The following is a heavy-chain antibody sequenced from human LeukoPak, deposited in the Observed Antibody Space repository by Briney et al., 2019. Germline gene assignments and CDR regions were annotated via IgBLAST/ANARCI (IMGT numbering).Heavy chain of an antibody. CDR3: ARERGYYDNSGYLPTTYFQH. V-gene: IGHV3-48*03. D-gene: IGHD3-22*01. CDR2: ISSSGSTI. J-gene: IGHJ1*01. Sequence: PGGSLRLSCAASGFTFSSYEMNWVRQAPGKGLEWVSYISSSGSTIYYADSVKGRFTISRDNAKSSLFLQLNSLRAEDTAVYYCARERGYYDNSGYLPTTYFQHWGQGTLVTVSP. CDR1: GFTFSSYE.